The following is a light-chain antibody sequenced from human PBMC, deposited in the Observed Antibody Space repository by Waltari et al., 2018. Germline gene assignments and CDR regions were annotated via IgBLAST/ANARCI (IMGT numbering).Light chain of an antibody. CDR2: DVS. CDR3: CSYAGSYTFVV. CDR1: SSDLGGDND. V-gene: IGLV2-11*01. J-gene: IGLJ2*01. Sequence: QSALTQPRSVSGSPGQSVTISCTGTSSDLGGDNDVSWYQQHPGKAPKLMIYDVSKRPSGVPDRFSGSKSGNTASLTISGLQAEDEADYYCCSYAGSYTFVVFGGGTKLTVL.